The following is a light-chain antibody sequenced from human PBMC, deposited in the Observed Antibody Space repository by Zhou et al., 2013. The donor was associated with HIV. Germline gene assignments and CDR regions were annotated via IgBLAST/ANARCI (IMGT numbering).Light chain of an antibody. J-gene: IGKJ1*01. V-gene: IGKV1-27*01. CDR1: QGIKNS. Sequence: DIQMTQSPSSLSASVGDRVTITCRASQGIKNSLAWYQQKPGKVPKLLIYAASTLQSGVPSRFSGSGSGTDFNITISSLQPEDVATYFCQKYNSAPRTFGQGTKLEIK. CDR3: QKYNSAPRT. CDR2: AAS.